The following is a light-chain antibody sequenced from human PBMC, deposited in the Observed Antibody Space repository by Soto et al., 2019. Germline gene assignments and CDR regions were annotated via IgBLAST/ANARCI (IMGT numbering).Light chain of an antibody. Sequence: DIQMTQSPSTLSASAGDRVTITCRASQRITTWLAWYQQKPGKAPKLLIYDASSLESGVPLRFSGSGSGAEFTLTISSLEPDDFATYYCQQYFTYWTFGQGTKVDIK. CDR3: QQYFTYWT. CDR2: DAS. CDR1: QRITTW. J-gene: IGKJ1*01. V-gene: IGKV1-5*01.